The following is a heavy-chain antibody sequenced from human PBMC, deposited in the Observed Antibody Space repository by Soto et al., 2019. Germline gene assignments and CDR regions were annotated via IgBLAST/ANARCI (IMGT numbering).Heavy chain of an antibody. J-gene: IGHJ4*02. V-gene: IGHV4-59*01. D-gene: IGHD3-22*01. CDR1: GSSISSYY. CDR2: IYYSGST. Sequence: RSLTCTVSGSSISSYYWSWIRQPPGKGLEWIGYIYYSGSTNYNPSLKSRVTISVDTSKNQFSLKLSSVTAADTAVHYCARGGYYYDSSGYYPPKVWGQGTLVTVSS. CDR3: ARGGYYYDSSGYYPPKV.